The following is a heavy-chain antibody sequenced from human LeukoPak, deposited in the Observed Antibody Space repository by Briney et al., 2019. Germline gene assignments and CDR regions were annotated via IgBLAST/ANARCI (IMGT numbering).Heavy chain of an antibody. D-gene: IGHD4-11*01. CDR2: LLYSGST. CDR1: GGSIPSYY. CDR3: ARGAYSNYLSVGY. Sequence: PSETLSLTCAISGGSIPSYYWSWIRQTAGKGLEWIGYLLYSGSTNYNPSLKSRVTMSIDTSKNQFSLKLRSVTAADTAVYYCARGAYSNYLSVGYWGQGILVTFSS. J-gene: IGHJ4*02. V-gene: IGHV4-59*01.